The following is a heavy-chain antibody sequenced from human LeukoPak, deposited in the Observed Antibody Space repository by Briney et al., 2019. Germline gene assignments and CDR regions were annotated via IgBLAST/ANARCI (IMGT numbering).Heavy chain of an antibody. V-gene: IGHV5-51*01. CDR2: IYPGDSDT. Sequence: GESLKISCKGSGYSFTSYWIGWVRQMPGKGLEWMGIIYPGDSDTRYSPSFQGQVTISADKSISTAYLQWSSLKASDTAMYYCARQEPPWYYDFWSAITKDNWFDPWGQGTLVTVSS. CDR1: GYSFTSYW. J-gene: IGHJ5*02. D-gene: IGHD3-3*01. CDR3: ARQEPPWYYDFWSAITKDNWFDP.